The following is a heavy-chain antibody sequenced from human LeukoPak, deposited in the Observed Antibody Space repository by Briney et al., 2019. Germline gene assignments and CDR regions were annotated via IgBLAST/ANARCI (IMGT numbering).Heavy chain of an antibody. V-gene: IGHV1-69*13. CDR2: IIPIFGTA. D-gene: IGHD6-13*01. J-gene: IGHJ4*02. CDR1: GGTFSSYA. Sequence: SVKVSCKASGGTFSSYAISWVRQAPGQGLEWMGGIIPIFGTANYAQKFQGRVTITADESTSTAYMELSSLRAEDTAVYYCARDGIAAVDFDYWGQGILVTVSS. CDR3: ARDGIAAVDFDY.